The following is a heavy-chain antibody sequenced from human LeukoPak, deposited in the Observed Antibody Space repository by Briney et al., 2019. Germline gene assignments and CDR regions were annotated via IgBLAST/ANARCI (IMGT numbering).Heavy chain of an antibody. CDR3: ATYRTGYYYFDY. CDR2: IKSKTDGGTT. Sequence: PGGSLRLSCAASGFTFSNAWMSWDRQAPGKGLEWVGRIKSKTDGGTTEYAAPVKGRFTISRDDSKNTLYLQMNSLETEDTAVYYCATYRTGYYYFDYWGPGTLVTVSS. J-gene: IGHJ4*02. D-gene: IGHD3-9*01. V-gene: IGHV3-15*01. CDR1: GFTFSNAW.